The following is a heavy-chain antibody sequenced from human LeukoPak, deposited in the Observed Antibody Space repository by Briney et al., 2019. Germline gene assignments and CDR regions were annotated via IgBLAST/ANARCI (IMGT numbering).Heavy chain of an antibody. CDR1: GGSISSGSYY. V-gene: IGHV4-61*02. CDR3: ARGAMIVVAIDAFDI. Sequence: SETLSLTCTVSGGSISSGSYYWSWIRQPAGRGLGWIGRIYTSGSTNYNPSLKSRVTISVDTSKNQFSLKLSSVSAPGTAVYYCARGAMIVVAIDAFDIGGQGTMVTVSS. J-gene: IGHJ3*02. CDR2: IYTSGST. D-gene: IGHD3-22*01.